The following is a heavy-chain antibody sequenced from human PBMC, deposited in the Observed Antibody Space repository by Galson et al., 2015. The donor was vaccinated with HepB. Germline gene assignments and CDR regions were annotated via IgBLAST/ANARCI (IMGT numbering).Heavy chain of an antibody. J-gene: IGHJ6*03. CDR2: MTWDGYTA. V-gene: IGHV3-43*01. Sequence: SLRLSCAASGFTFDAFTMHWVRQAPGKSLEWVSLMTWDGYTAYADSVKGRFTISRDNNKNSLSLQMSSLRTEDTAFYYCAKPADRNYMDVWGKGTTVIVSS. CDR1: GFTFDAFT. D-gene: IGHD2-15*01. CDR3: AKPADRNYMDV.